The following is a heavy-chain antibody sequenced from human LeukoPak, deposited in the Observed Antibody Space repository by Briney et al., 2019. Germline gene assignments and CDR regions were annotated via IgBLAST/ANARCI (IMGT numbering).Heavy chain of an antibody. V-gene: IGHV4-39*01. Sequence: SETLSLTCTVSGGSISSSSYYWGWIRQPPGKGLEWIGSIYYSGSTYYNPSLKSRVTISVDTSKNQFSLKLSSVTAADTAVYYCAISRRGSSSWSSRSFYYYGMDDWGQGTTVTVSS. CDR3: AISRRGSSSWSSRSFYYYGMDD. D-gene: IGHD6-13*01. J-gene: IGHJ6*02. CDR2: IYYSGST. CDR1: GGSISSSSYY.